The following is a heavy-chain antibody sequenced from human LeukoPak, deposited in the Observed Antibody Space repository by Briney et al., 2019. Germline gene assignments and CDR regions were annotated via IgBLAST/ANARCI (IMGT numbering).Heavy chain of an antibody. V-gene: IGHV3-48*01. CDR3: AREEGYCSSTSCYHWFDP. CDR2: ISSSSSTI. CDR1: GFTFSSYS. Sequence: GALRLSCAASGFTFSSYSMNWVRQAPGKGLEWVSYISSSSSTIYYADSVKGRFTISGDNAKNSLYLQMNSLRAEDTAVYYCAREEGYCSSTSCYHWFDPWGQGTLVTVSS. D-gene: IGHD2-2*01. J-gene: IGHJ5*02.